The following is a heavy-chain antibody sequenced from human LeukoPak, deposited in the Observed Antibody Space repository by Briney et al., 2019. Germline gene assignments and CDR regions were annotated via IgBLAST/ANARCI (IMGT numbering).Heavy chain of an antibody. V-gene: IGHV3-9*01. CDR1: GFTFDDYA. J-gene: IGHJ4*02. CDR3: AEGTYGGNSGCFDY. CDR2: ISWNSGSI. D-gene: IGHD4-17*01. Sequence: GGSLRLSCAASGFTFDDYAMHWVRQAPGKGLEWVSGISWNSGSIGYADSVKGRFTISRDNAKNSLYLQMNSLRAEDTALYYCAEGTYGGNSGCFDYWGQGTLVTVSS.